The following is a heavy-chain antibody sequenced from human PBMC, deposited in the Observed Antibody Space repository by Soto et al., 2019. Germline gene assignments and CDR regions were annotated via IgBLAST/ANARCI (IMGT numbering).Heavy chain of an antibody. V-gene: IGHV1-2*04. Sequence: ASVKASCKASGYTFTGYYMHWVRQAPGQGLEWMGWINPNSGGTNYAQKFQGWVTMTRDTSISTAYMELSRLRSDDTAVYYCARDSGSWHKNYYYYYMDVWGKGTTVTVSS. CDR1: GYTFTGYY. CDR3: ARDSGSWHKNYYYYYMDV. D-gene: IGHD1-26*01. J-gene: IGHJ6*03. CDR2: INPNSGGT.